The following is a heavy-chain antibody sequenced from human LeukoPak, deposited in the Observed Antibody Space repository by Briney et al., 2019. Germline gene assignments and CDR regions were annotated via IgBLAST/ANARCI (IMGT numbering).Heavy chain of an antibody. V-gene: IGHV4-38-2*01. J-gene: IGHJ5*02. CDR1: GYSISSGYY. Sequence: KPSETLSLTCAVSGYSISSGYYWGWIRQPPGKGLEWIGGIYHSGSTYYNPSLKSRVTISVDTSKNQFSLKLSSVTAADTAVYYCARLVYSGYVNPWGQGTLVTVSS. CDR2: IYHSGST. D-gene: IGHD5-12*01. CDR3: ARLVYSGYVNP.